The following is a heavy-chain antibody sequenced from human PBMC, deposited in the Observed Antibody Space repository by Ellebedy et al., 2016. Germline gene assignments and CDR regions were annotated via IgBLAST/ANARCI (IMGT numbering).Heavy chain of an antibody. J-gene: IGHJ5*02. CDR1: GYTFTGYY. V-gene: IGHV1-2*02. CDR3: ARAYGAFSWFDP. Sequence: ASVKVSCKASGYTFTGYYMHWVRQAPGQGLEWMGWINPNSGDTTYAQKFQGRVTMTRDTSISTAYMELSNLRSDNTSLYYCARAYGAFSWFDPWGQGTLVTVSS. D-gene: IGHD4-17*01. CDR2: INPNSGDT.